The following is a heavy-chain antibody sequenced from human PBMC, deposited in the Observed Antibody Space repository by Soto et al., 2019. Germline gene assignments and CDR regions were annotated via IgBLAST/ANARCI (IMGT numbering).Heavy chain of an antibody. J-gene: IGHJ3*02. CDR2: MYHSGST. V-gene: IGHV4-4*02. D-gene: IGHD3-16*01. CDR3: ARLQMIAFGGHVYRSFAI. Sequence: QVQLQESGPGLVKPSGTLSLTCAVSGGSISSNYWWTWVRQAPGKGLEWLGEMYHSGSTNYNPSLQSRVTISVDKSKNQFFLTLTSVTAADTAVYYCARLQMIAFGGHVYRSFAIWGQWTLVTVSS. CDR1: GGSISSNYW.